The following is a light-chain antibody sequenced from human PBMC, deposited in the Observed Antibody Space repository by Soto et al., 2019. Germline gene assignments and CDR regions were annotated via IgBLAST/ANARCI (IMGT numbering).Light chain of an antibody. V-gene: IGKV3-20*01. CDR1: QNIANDY. CDR2: DAS. Sequence: EVALTQSPGTLSLSPGARATLSCRASQNIANDYLTWYQQKPGQAPRVLIYDASSRATGIPDRFSGSGSGTDFTLTISRLEPEDFAVYYCQQYGSSPGTFGQGTKVEIK. CDR3: QQYGSSPGT. J-gene: IGKJ1*01.